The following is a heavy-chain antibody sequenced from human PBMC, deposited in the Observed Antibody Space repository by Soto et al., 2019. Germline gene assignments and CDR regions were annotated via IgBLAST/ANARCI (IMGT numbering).Heavy chain of an antibody. CDR2: IYHSGST. J-gene: IGHJ4*02. Sequence: SETLSLTCAASGGSISSGGYSWSWIRQPPGKGLEWIGYIYHSGSTYYNPSLKSRVTISVDRSKNQFSLKLSSVTAADTAVYYCARGGSYYYDSSGYPNYFDYWGQGTLVTVSS. CDR1: GGSISSGGYS. CDR3: ARGGSYYYDSSGYPNYFDY. D-gene: IGHD3-22*01. V-gene: IGHV4-30-2*01.